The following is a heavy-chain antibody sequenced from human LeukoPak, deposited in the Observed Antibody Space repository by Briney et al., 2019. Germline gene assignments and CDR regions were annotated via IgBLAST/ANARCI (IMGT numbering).Heavy chain of an antibody. D-gene: IGHD3-22*01. Sequence: GSSVKVSCKASGGTFSSYTISWVRQAPGQGLEWMGRIIPILGIANYAQKFQGRVTITADKSTSTAYMELSSLRSEDTAVYYCARGPLRGYYDSSGYYYGYWGQGNLVTVSS. J-gene: IGHJ4*02. V-gene: IGHV1-69*02. CDR2: IIPILGIA. CDR3: ARGPLRGYYDSSGYYYGY. CDR1: GGTFSSYT.